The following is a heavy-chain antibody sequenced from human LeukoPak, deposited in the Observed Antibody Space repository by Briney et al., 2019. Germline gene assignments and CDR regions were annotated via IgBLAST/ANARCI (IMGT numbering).Heavy chain of an antibody. CDR3: ASPTSWYSSSWYMS. D-gene: IGHD6-13*01. CDR2: IIPILGIA. V-gene: IGHV1-69*04. CDR1: GGTFSSYA. Sequence: GASVKVSCKASGGTFSSYAISWVRQAPGQGLEWMGRIIPILGIANYAQKFQGRVTITTDESTSTAYMELSSLRSEDTAVYYCASPTSWYSSSWYMSWGQGTLVTVSS. J-gene: IGHJ5*02.